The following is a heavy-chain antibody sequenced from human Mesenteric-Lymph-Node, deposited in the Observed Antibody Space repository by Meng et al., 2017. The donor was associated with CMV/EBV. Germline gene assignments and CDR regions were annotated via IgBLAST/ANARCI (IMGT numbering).Heavy chain of an antibody. Sequence: GSLRLSCTVSGSSMSSYYWSRIRQPPGKGLEWIGCIYHSGSTNYNPSLKSRVTVSIDTSKKQFSLKLSSVTAADTAVYYCARISGSSVVDYWGQGTLVTVSS. CDR1: GSSMSSYY. V-gene: IGHV4-59*01. D-gene: IGHD6-13*01. CDR2: IYHSGST. CDR3: ARISGSSVVDY. J-gene: IGHJ4*02.